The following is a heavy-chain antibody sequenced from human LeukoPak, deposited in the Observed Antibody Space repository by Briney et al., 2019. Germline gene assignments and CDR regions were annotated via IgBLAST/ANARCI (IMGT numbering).Heavy chain of an antibody. Sequence: SETLSLTCTVTGGSISPHYWSWIRQPPGKGLEWIGYIYFTGSTNYNPSLKSRVTISVDTSKNQFSLKLSSVTAADTAVYYCARDLRPYDFWSGYSVWGKGTTVTVSS. D-gene: IGHD3-3*01. CDR3: ARDLRPYDFWSGYSV. V-gene: IGHV4-59*11. CDR1: GGSISPHY. J-gene: IGHJ6*04. CDR2: IYFTGST.